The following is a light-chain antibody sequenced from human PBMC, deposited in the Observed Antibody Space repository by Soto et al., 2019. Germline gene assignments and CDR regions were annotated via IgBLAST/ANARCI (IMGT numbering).Light chain of an antibody. V-gene: IGKV3-15*01. CDR2: GAS. CDR1: QSVSSN. CDR3: QHYNNWPLP. J-gene: IGKJ1*01. Sequence: EIGMTQYPATLSVSPGERATLSCRASQSVSSNLAWYQQKPGQAPRLLIYGASTRATGIPARFSGSGSGTEFTLTISSLQSEDFAVYYCQHYNNWPLPFGQGTKVEIK.